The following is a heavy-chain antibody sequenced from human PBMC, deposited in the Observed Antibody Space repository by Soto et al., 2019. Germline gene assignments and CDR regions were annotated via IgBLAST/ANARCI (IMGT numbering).Heavy chain of an antibody. V-gene: IGHV3-11*01. CDR1: GFTFSDYY. D-gene: IGHD2-2*01. J-gene: IGHJ4*02. CDR3: ARRRNQLLFVYFDY. Sequence: LRLSCAASGFTFSDYYMSWIRQAPGKGLEWVSYISSSGSTIYYADSVKGRFTISRDNAKNSLYLQMNSLRAEDTAVYYCARRRNQLLFVYFDYWGQGTLVTVSS. CDR2: ISSSGSTI.